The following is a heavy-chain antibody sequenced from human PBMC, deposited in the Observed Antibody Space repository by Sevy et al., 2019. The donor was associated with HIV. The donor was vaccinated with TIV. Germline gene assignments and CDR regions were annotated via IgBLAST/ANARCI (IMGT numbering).Heavy chain of an antibody. CDR2: ISGSGGST. CDR1: GFTFSSYA. D-gene: IGHD3-9*01. J-gene: IGHJ4*02. CDR3: AKEYYDILTGSPGGVDY. Sequence: GGSLRLSCAASGFTFSSYAMSWVRQAPGKGLEWVSAISGSGGSTNYADSVKGRFTISRDNSKNTLYLQMNSLRAEDTAVYYCAKEYYDILTGSPGGVDYWGQGTLVTVSS. V-gene: IGHV3-23*01.